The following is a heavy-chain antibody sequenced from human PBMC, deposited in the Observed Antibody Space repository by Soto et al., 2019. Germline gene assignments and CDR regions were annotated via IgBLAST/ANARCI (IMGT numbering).Heavy chain of an antibody. J-gene: IGHJ4*02. Sequence: GGSLRLSCAASGFTFSSYGMHWVRQAPGKGLEWVAVISYDGSNKYYADSVKGRFTISRDNSKNTLYLQMNSLRAEDTAVYYCAKVTGIVVVVAVLHYSGQGSLVIVSS. V-gene: IGHV3-30*18. D-gene: IGHD2-15*01. CDR1: GFTFSSYG. CDR2: ISYDGSNK. CDR3: AKVTGIVVVVAVLHY.